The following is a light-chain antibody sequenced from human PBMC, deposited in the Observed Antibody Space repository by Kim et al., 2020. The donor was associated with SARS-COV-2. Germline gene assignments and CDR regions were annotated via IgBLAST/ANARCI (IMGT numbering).Light chain of an antibody. V-gene: IGLV3-1*01. Sequence: SYELTQPPSVSVTPGQTARITCSGDKLGDKYACWYQQKPGQSPVLVIYQDSKRPSGIPERFSGSNSGNTATLTISGTQAMDEADYYCQAWDSSVVFG. J-gene: IGLJ2*01. CDR1: KLGDKY. CDR3: QAWDSSVV. CDR2: QDS.